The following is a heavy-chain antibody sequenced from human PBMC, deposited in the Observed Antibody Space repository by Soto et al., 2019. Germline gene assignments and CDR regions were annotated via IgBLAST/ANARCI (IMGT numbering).Heavy chain of an antibody. D-gene: IGHD6-19*01. Sequence: TSETLSLTCTVSGGSISSYYWSWIRQPPGKGLEWIGYIYYSGSTNYNPSLKSRVTISVDTSKNQFSLKLSSVTAADTAEYYCGRVVSGWLDYWGQGTLVTVSS. CDR2: IYYSGST. J-gene: IGHJ4*02. V-gene: IGHV4-59*01. CDR1: GGSISSYY. CDR3: GRVVSGWLDY.